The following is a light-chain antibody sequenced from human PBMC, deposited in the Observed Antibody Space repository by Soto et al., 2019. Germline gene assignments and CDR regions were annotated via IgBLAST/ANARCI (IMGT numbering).Light chain of an antibody. CDR2: GAS. Sequence: EILLAQSPGTLSLSPGERSTLXXRASQSVSSSYLAWYQQKPGQAPRLXIYGASSRATGIPDRFSGSGSGTDFTLTISRLEPEDFAVYYCQQYGSSPWTFGPGTKVDIK. J-gene: IGKJ3*01. CDR1: QSVSSSY. V-gene: IGKV3-20*01. CDR3: QQYGSSPWT.